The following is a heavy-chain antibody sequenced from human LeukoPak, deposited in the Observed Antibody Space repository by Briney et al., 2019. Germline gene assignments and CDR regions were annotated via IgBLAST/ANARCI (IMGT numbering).Heavy chain of an antibody. Sequence: GGSLRLSCAASGFTFSSNSMNWVRQAPGKGLEWISYISTSGSTIYYADSVKGRFTISRDNAKNSLYLQMNSVRAEDTAVYYCARELSGGDAYWGQGTLVTVSP. D-gene: IGHD2-21*02. J-gene: IGHJ4*02. CDR1: GFTFSSNS. CDR2: ISTSGSTI. CDR3: ARELSGGDAY. V-gene: IGHV3-48*01.